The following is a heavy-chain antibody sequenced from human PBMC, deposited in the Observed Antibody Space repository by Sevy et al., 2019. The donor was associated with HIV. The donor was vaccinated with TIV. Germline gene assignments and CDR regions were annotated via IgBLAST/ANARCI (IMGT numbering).Heavy chain of an antibody. V-gene: IGHV3-30*03. J-gene: IGHJ5*02. CDR1: GFTFSTFG. D-gene: IGHD4-17*01. CDR3: DTHGYDDYAP. Sequence: GGSLRLSCAASGFTFSTFGIHWVRQAPGKGLVWVALISSDGRNKFYADSVKGRFTISRDNSMNTLYLQMNTLRAEDTAVYYCDTHGYDDYAPWGQGTMVTVSS. CDR2: ISSDGRNK.